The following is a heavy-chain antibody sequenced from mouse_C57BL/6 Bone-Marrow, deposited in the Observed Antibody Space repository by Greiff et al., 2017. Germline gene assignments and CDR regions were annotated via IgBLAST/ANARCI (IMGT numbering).Heavy chain of an antibody. V-gene: IGHV1-80*01. CDR2: IYPGDGDT. CDR1: GYAFSSYW. J-gene: IGHJ2*01. D-gene: IGHD1-1*01. CDR3: ARRITTVVAFDY. Sequence: VQRVESGAELVKPGASVKISCKASGYAFSSYWMNWVKQRPGKGLEWIGQIYPGDGDTNYNGKFKGKATLTADKSSSTAYMQLSSLTSEDSAVYFCARRITTVVAFDYWGQGTTLTVSS.